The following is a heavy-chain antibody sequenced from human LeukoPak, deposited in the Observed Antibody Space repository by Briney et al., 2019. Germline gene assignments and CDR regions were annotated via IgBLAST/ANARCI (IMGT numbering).Heavy chain of an antibody. V-gene: IGHV3-13*01. D-gene: IGHD1-26*01. CDR3: AREDASGLDY. CDR1: GFTFGNYD. J-gene: IGHJ4*02. Sequence: GGSLRLSCVASGFTFGNYDMHWVRQPTGKGLEWVSAIDTAGDTYYPGSVKGRFTISRENAKNSLYLQMSSLRAGDTAVYYCAREDASGLDYWGQGTLVTVSS. CDR2: IDTAGDT.